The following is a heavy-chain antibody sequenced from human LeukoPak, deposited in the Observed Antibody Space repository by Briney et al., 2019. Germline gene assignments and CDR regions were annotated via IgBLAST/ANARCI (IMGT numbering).Heavy chain of an antibody. CDR3: ARANHRYSYGRPSYYYMDV. D-gene: IGHD5-18*01. J-gene: IGHJ6*03. V-gene: IGHV1-69*13. Sequence: GASAKVSCKASGGTFSSYAISWVRQAPGQGLEWMGGIIPIFGTANYAQKFQGRVTITADESTSTAYMELSSLRSEDTAVYYCARANHRYSYGRPSYYYMDVWGKGTTVTVSS. CDR1: GGTFSSYA. CDR2: IIPIFGTA.